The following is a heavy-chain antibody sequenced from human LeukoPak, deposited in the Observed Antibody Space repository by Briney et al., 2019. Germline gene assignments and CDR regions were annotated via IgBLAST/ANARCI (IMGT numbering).Heavy chain of an antibody. D-gene: IGHD1-26*01. Sequence: PGGSLRLSCAASGFTFSSYGMHWVRQAPGKGLEWVAVIWYDGSNEYYADSVKGRFTISRDNSKNTLYLQMNSLRAEDTAVYYCAREMGAGYFDYWGQGTLVTVSS. V-gene: IGHV3-33*01. J-gene: IGHJ4*02. CDR3: AREMGAGYFDY. CDR2: IWYDGSNE. CDR1: GFTFSSYG.